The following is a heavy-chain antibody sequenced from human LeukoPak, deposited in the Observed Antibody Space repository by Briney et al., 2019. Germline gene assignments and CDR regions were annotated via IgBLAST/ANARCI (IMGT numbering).Heavy chain of an antibody. CDR1: GFTFNNFW. J-gene: IGHJ6*02. CDR2: IKPDGSDK. CDR3: AGADYGYYSWPPGMDV. D-gene: IGHD4-17*01. V-gene: IGHV3-7*01. Sequence: GGSLRLPCAASGFTFNNFWMNWVRQAPGQGLEGVANIKPDGSDKYYVDSVKGRFTISRDNAKNSLYLQMNSLRAEDTAVYYCAGADYGYYSWPPGMDVWGQGTTVTVSS.